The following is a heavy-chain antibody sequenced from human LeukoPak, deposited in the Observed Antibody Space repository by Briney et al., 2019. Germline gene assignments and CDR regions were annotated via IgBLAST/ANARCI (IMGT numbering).Heavy chain of an antibody. CDR2: MNPNGGNT. J-gene: IGHJ5*02. V-gene: IGHV1-8*01. CDR1: GYIFSNYA. CDR3: AREGGSIDWFDP. D-gene: IGHD3-16*01. Sequence: ASVKVSCKASGYIFSNYAISWVRQAPGQGLEWMGWMNPNGGNTGYAQKFQGRVTMTRNTSISTAYMELSSLRSEDTAVYYCAREGGSIDWFDPWGQGTLVTVSS.